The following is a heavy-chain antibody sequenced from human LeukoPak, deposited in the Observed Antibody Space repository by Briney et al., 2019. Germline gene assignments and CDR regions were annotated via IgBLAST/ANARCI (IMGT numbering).Heavy chain of an antibody. CDR1: GFTFSSYT. V-gene: IGHV3-21*01. D-gene: IGHD3-3*01. CDR2: ISSGSDYI. J-gene: IGHJ4*02. Sequence: GGSLRLSCAASGFTFSSYTMNWVRQAPGKGLECVSAISSGSDYIFYADSLKGRLSISRDNAKNSLYLQMNSLRAEDTAVYYCARDFFMADWGQGPLVTVSS. CDR3: ARDFFMAD.